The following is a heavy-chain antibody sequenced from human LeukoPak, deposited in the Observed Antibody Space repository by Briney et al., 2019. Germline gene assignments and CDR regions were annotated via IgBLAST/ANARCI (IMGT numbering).Heavy chain of an antibody. CDR2: INPSGGST. CDR3: ARDETSTGAMGAFDI. D-gene: IGHD1-26*01. V-gene: IGHV1-46*01. Sequence: ASVKVSCKSSGYTFIDYYIHWVRQAPGQGLEWMGIINPSGGSTSYAQKFQGRVTMTRDMSTSTVYMELSSLRSEDTAVYYCARDETSTGAMGAFDIWGQGTMVTVSS. J-gene: IGHJ3*02. CDR1: GYTFIDYY.